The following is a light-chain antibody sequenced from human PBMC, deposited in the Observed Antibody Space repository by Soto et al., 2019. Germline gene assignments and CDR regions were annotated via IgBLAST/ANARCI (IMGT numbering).Light chain of an antibody. CDR2: DTF. CDR3: QQYNDWPPWT. V-gene: IGKV3-15*01. Sequence: IVLTQSPGTLSLSPGERATLSWMASQSVSSHLAWYRQRPGQAPRLLIYDTFRRATGVPARFSGSGSGTEFTLTISSLQSEDFAVYYCQQYNDWPPWTFGQGTKVDIK. CDR1: QSVSSH. J-gene: IGKJ1*01.